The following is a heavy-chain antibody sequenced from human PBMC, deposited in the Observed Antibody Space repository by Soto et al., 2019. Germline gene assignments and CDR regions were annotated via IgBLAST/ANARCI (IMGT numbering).Heavy chain of an antibody. CDR3: ARHYGLTIEAAGTRWFDP. CDR1: GYTLTELS. D-gene: IGHD6-13*01. V-gene: IGHV1-24*01. Sequence: ASVKVSCKVSGYTLTELSMHWVRQAPGKGLEWMGGFDPEDGETIYAQKFQGRVTITADESTSTAYMELSSLRSEDTAVYYCARHYGLTIEAAGTRWFDPWGQGTLVTVSS. CDR2: FDPEDGET. J-gene: IGHJ5*02.